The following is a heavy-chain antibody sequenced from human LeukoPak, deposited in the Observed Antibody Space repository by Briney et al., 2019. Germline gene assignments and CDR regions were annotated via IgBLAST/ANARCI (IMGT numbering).Heavy chain of an antibody. CDR1: GFTFSSYE. J-gene: IGHJ4*02. D-gene: IGHD2-21*02. CDR3: ARDLAYCGGDCYSTNYYFDY. Sequence: GGSLRLSCAASGFTFSSYEMNWVRQAPGKGLEWVSYISSSSSYIYYADSVKGRFTISRDNAKNSLYLQMNSLRAEDTAVYYCARDLAYCGGDCYSTNYYFDYWGQGTLVTVSS. CDR2: ISSSSSYI. V-gene: IGHV3-21*05.